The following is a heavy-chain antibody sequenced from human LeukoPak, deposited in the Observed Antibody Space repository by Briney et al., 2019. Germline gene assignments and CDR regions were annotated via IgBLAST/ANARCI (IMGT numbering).Heavy chain of an antibody. V-gene: IGHV4-39*01. CDR2: IYYSGST. CDR1: GGSISSSSYY. J-gene: IGHJ6*03. Sequence: SETLSLTCTVSGGSISSSSYYWGWIRQPPGKGLESIGTIYYSGSTYYNPSLKSRVTISVDTSKIQISLKLNSVTAADTAVYYCARLRDYYYNYMDVWGKGTTVTVSS. CDR3: ARLRDYYYNYMDV.